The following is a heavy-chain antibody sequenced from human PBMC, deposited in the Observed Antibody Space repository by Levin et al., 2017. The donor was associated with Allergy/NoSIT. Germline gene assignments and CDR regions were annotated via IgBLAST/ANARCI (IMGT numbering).Heavy chain of an antibody. V-gene: IGHV1-46*03. CDR1: GYTFTSYY. CDR2: INPSGGGT. CDR3: GRGMVRGLMFDAVNV. D-gene: IGHD3-10*01. Sequence: GESLKISCKASGYTFTSYYLHWVRQAPGQGLEWMGIINPSGGGTSYAQKFHDRITMTRDTSTSTVYMEVSSLRSEDTAVYYCGRGMVRGLMFDAVNVWGQGTLVTVSS. J-gene: IGHJ3*01.